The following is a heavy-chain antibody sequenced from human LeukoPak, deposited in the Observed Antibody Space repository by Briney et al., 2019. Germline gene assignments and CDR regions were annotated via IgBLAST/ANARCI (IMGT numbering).Heavy chain of an antibody. V-gene: IGHV3-23*01. J-gene: IGHJ3*02. D-gene: IGHD6-13*01. CDR3: ARDKLAAAGDDNFDI. Sequence: PGGSLRLSCGAPGFTFSANALSWVRQAPGKGLEWVSTIYDGGSNTNYADSVKGRFTISRDNAKNSLYLQMNSLRAEDTAIYYCARDKLAAAGDDNFDIWGQGTMVNVSS. CDR1: GFTFSANA. CDR2: IYDGGSNT.